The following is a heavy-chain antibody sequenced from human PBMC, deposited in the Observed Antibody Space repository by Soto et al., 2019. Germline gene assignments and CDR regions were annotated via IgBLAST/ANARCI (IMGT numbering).Heavy chain of an antibody. V-gene: IGHV1-69*06. Sequence: QVQLVQSGAEVKKPGSSVKVSCKASGGTFSSYAISWVRQAPGQGLEWMGGIIPIFGTANYAQKFQGRVTITADKSTSTAYMELSSLRSEDTAVYYCARDLDYCSSTSCYDFDIWGQGTMVTVSS. D-gene: IGHD2-2*01. CDR1: GGTFSSYA. CDR2: IIPIFGTA. J-gene: IGHJ3*02. CDR3: ARDLDYCSSTSCYDFDI.